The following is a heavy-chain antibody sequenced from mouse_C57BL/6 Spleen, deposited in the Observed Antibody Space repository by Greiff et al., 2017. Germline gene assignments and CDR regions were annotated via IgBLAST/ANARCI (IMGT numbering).Heavy chain of an antibody. V-gene: IGHV1-61*01. Sequence: QVQLQQSGAELVRPGSSVKMSCKASGYTFTSYWMDWVKQRPGQGLEWIGNIYPSDSETHYNQKFKDKATLTVDKSSSTAYMQLSSLTSEDSAVYYGARGYYGSSPDWGQGTTLTVSS. CDR3: ARGYYGSSPD. J-gene: IGHJ2*01. D-gene: IGHD1-1*01. CDR2: IYPSDSET. CDR1: GYTFTSYW.